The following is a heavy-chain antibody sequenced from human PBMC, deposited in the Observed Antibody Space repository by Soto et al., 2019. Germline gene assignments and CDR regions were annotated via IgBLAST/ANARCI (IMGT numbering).Heavy chain of an antibody. D-gene: IGHD3-10*01. Sequence: QVQLQQWGAGLLKPSETLSLTCAVYGGSFSGYYWSWIRQPPGKGLEWIGEINHSGSTNYNPSLKSRVTISVDTSKNQFSLKLSSVTAADTAVYNCARVSYYGSGSYYNHPFDYWGQGTLVTVSS. J-gene: IGHJ4*02. CDR3: ARVSYYGSGSYYNHPFDY. CDR1: GGSFSGYY. V-gene: IGHV4-34*01. CDR2: INHSGST.